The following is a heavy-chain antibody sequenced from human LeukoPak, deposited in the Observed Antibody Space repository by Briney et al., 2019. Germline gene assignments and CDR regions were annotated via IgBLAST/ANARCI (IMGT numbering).Heavy chain of an antibody. CDR2: INWNGGST. V-gene: IGHV3-20*04. D-gene: IGHD3-10*01. CDR1: GFTFDDYG. J-gene: IGHJ4*02. CDR3: ARDRMITMVRGVIDY. Sequence: PGRSLRLSCAASGFTFDDYGMSWVRQAPGKGLEWVSGINWNGGSTGYADSVKGRFTISRDNAKNSLYLQMNSLRAEDTALYYCARDRMITMVRGVIDYWGQGTLVTVSS.